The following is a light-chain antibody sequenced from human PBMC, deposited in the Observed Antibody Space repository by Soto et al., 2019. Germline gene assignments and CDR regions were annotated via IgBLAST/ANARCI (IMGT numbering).Light chain of an antibody. V-gene: IGKV3-20*01. CDR2: GAS. J-gene: IGKJ4*01. Sequence: EIVLTQSPGTLSLSPGERATLSCRASQSVSYSYLAWFQQKPGQAPRLLIYGASSRATVIPDRFSGSGSGKDFTLTISRLEPEEFSVYYFQQYGSSPHTFGGGPKVEIK. CDR3: QQYGSSPHT. CDR1: QSVSYSY.